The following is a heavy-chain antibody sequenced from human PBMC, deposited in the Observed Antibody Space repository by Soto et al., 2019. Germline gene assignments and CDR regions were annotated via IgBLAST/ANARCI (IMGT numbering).Heavy chain of an antibody. CDR1: GGSISSGDYY. CDR3: ARGIVVVPAAIGWFDP. D-gene: IGHD2-2*01. J-gene: IGHJ5*02. CDR2: IYYSGST. V-gene: IGHV4-30-4*01. Sequence: PSETLSLTCTVSGGSISSGDYYWSWIRQPPGKGLEWIGYIYYSGSTYYNPSLKSRVTISVDTSKNQFSLKLSSVTAADTAVYYCARGIVVVPAAIGWFDPWGQGTLVTVSS.